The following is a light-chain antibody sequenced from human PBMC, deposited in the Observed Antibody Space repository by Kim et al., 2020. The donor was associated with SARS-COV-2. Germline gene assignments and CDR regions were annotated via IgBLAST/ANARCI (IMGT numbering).Light chain of an antibody. CDR2: GVY. V-gene: IGKV3-20*01. Sequence: PGESATLSCRASQTVGSTSLAWYQQKPGQAPRLLIYGVYKRATGIPDRFSGSGSETGFALSISRLEPEDFALYYCQHYAGSPPMYTFGQGTKLEI. CDR1: QTVGSTS. CDR3: QHYAGSPPMYT. J-gene: IGKJ2*01.